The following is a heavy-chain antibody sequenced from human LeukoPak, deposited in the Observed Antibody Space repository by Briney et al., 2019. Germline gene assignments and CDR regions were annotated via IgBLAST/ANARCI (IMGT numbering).Heavy chain of an antibody. D-gene: IGHD5-12*01. CDR3: VKGAYDYIEMGYFDY. CDR2: IIGSSGDT. V-gene: IGHV3-23*01. J-gene: IGHJ4*02. CDR1: GFTPTNFA. Sequence: PGRSLRLSCVASGFTPTNFAMSSVRQAPGKGLEWVSLIIGSSGDTFYADSVKGRFSISRDNSKNRLYLQMNSLRAEDTALYYCVKGAYDYIEMGYFDYWGQGTLVTVSS.